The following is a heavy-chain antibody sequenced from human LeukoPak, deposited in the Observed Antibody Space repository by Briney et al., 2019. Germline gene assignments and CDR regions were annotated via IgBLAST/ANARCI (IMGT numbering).Heavy chain of an antibody. CDR1: GYTFTSYG. J-gene: IGHJ4*02. D-gene: IGHD6-6*01. CDR3: ARGVTARPPDY. CDR2: INPSGGST. Sequence: ASVKVSCKASGYTFTSYGISWVRQAPGQGLEWMRIINPSGGSTSYAQKFQGRVTMTRDMSTSTVYMELSSLRSEDTAVYYCARGVTARPPDYWGQGTLVTVSS. V-gene: IGHV1-46*01.